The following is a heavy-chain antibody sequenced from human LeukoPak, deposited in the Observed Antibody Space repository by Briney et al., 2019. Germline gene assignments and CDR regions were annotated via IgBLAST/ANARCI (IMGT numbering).Heavy chain of an antibody. CDR3: ARVDRWELLRRRAVDRVREFDY. J-gene: IGHJ4*02. V-gene: IGHV3-21*01. D-gene: IGHD1-26*01. Sequence: GGSLRLSCAASGFTFSSYSMNWVRQAPGKGLEWVSSISSSSSYIYYADSVKGRFTISRDNAKNSLYLQMNSLRAEDTAVYYCARVDRWELLRRRAVDRVREFDYWGQGTLVTASS. CDR1: GFTFSSYS. CDR2: ISSSSSYI.